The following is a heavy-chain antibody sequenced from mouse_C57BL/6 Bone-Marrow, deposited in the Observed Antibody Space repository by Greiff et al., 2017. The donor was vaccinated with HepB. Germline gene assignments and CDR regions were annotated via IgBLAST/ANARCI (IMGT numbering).Heavy chain of an antibody. J-gene: IGHJ2*01. D-gene: IGHD2-1*01. CDR1: GYTFTSYG. CDR3: ARSVYYGNYDY. V-gene: IGHV1-81*01. Sequence: QVQLQQSGAELARPGASVKLSCKASGYTFTSYGISWVKQRTGQGLEWIGEIYPRSGNTYYNEKFKGKATLSADKSSSTAYMELRSLTSEDSAVYFCARSVYYGNYDYWGQGTTLTVSS. CDR2: IYPRSGNT.